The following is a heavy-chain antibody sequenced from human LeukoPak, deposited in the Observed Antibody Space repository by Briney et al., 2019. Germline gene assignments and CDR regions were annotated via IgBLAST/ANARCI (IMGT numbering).Heavy chain of an antibody. V-gene: IGHV4-31*03. CDR2: MYYSGST. D-gene: IGHD4-17*01. J-gene: IGHJ3*02. Sequence: SQTLSLTCIVSGSSINSRGYYWNWIRQHPGTGLQWIGYMYYSGSTYYNPSLKSRVTISVDTSKNQFSLKLNSVTAADTAVYYCARAGDYGDYAAFDIWGQGTMVTVSS. CDR3: ARAGDYGDYAAFDI. CDR1: GSSINSRGYY.